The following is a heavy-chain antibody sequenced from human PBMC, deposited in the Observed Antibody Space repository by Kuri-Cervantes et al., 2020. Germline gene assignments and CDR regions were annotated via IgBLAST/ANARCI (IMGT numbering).Heavy chain of an antibody. J-gene: IGHJ5*02. V-gene: IGHV4-34*01. CDR2: INHSGST. CDR1: GISFNGNY. D-gene: IGHD3-22*01. Sequence: SETLSLTCAVYGISFNGNYWSWIRQPPGKGLEWIGEINHSGSTYYNPSLKSRVTISVDTSKNQFSLKLSSVTAADTAVYYCARVVFRYYYDSSAQLGNWFDPWGQGTLVTVSS. CDR3: ARVVFRYYYDSSAQLGNWFDP.